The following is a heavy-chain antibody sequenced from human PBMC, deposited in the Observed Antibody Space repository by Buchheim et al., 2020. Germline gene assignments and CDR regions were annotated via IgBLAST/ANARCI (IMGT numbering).Heavy chain of an antibody. CDR2: ISYDGSNK. J-gene: IGHJ6*02. V-gene: IGHV3-30*18. CDR1: GFTFSSYG. Sequence: QVQLVESGGGVVQPGRSLRLSCAASGFTFSSYGMHWVRQAPGKGLEWVAVISYDGSNKYYADSVKGRFTISRDNSKNTLYLQMNRLRAEDTAVYYCAKEKIKTYYDILTGYYTSYGMDVWGQGTT. CDR3: AKEKIKTYYDILTGYYTSYGMDV. D-gene: IGHD3-9*01.